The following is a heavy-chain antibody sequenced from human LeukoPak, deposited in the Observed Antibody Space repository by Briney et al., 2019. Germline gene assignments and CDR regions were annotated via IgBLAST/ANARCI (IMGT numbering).Heavy chain of an antibody. D-gene: IGHD5-12*01. J-gene: IGHJ3*02. Sequence: PSETLSLTCAVYGGSFSGYYWSWIRQPPGKGLEWIGEINHSGSTNYNPSLKSRVTISVDTSKNQFSLKLSSVTAADTAVYYCARGAISLRRKTRYSGFDIWGQGTMVTVSS. V-gene: IGHV4-34*01. CDR1: GGSFSGYY. CDR2: INHSGST. CDR3: ARGAISLRRKTRYSGFDI.